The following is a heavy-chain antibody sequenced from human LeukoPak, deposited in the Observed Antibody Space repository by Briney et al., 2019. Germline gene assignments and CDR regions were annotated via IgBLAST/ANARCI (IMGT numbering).Heavy chain of an antibody. CDR2: ISGSGGST. CDR1: GFTFSSYA. D-gene: IGHD3-22*01. Sequence: PGXXLRLSCAASGFTFSSYAMSWVGQAPGKGLEWVSAISGSGGSTYYADSVKGRFTISRDNSKNRLYLQMNSLRAEDTAVYYCAKSQYHYYDSSGSRFDYWGQGTLVTVSS. J-gene: IGHJ4*02. CDR3: AKSQYHYYDSSGSRFDY. V-gene: IGHV3-23*01.